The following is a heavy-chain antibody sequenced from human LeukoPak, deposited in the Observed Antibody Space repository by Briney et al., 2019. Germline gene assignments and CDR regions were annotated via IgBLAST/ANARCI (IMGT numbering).Heavy chain of an antibody. CDR2: IYYSGST. J-gene: IGHJ4*02. CDR3: ARALGYYGSGSYYNEFDY. D-gene: IGHD3-10*01. Sequence: SETLSLTCTVSGGSISSYYWSWIRQPAGKGLEWIGYIYYSGSTYYNPSLKSRVTISVDTSKNQFSLKLSSVTAADTAVYYCARALGYYGSGSYYNEFDYWGQGTLVTVSS. V-gene: IGHV4-59*06. CDR1: GGSISSYY.